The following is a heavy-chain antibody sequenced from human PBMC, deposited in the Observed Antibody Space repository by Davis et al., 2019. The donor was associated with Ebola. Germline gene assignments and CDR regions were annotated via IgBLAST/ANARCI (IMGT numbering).Heavy chain of an antibody. CDR2: IEPDGSEK. CDR1: GFTFRIFW. CDR3: ARWVYWTPDF. Sequence: PGGSLRLSCAAPGFTFRIFWMTWVRQAPGKGLEWVANIEPDGSEKNYVDSVKGRFAISRDNAKNSLYLQINSLRVEDTAIYYCARWVYWTPDFWGRGTLVTVSS. V-gene: IGHV3-7*01. J-gene: IGHJ4*02. D-gene: IGHD3/OR15-3a*01.